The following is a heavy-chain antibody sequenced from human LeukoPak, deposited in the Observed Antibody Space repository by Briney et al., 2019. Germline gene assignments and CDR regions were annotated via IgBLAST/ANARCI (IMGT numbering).Heavy chain of an antibody. CDR2: ISGSGGST. D-gene: IGHD3-9*01. Sequence: AVSLRLSCAASGFTFSSYAMSWVRQGPGKGLEWVSAISGSGGSTYYADSVKGRFTISRDNSKNTLYLQMNSLRAEDTAVYYCAIDILTGTPGDWFDPWGQGTLVTVSS. V-gene: IGHV3-23*01. CDR1: GFTFSSYA. J-gene: IGHJ5*02. CDR3: AIDILTGTPGDWFDP.